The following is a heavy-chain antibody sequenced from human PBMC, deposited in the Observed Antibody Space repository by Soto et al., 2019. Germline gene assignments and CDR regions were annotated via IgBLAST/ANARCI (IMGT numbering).Heavy chain of an antibody. V-gene: IGHV3-7*05. CDR2: IKEDGSEK. D-gene: IGHD3-16*01. J-gene: IGHJ6*02. Sequence: EVQLVESGGGLVQPGWSLRLSCGVSGCTFGRHWMSWVRQAPGKGLEWVANIKEDGSEKNTVDSLKGRFTISRDNARNSVYLQMSSLRAEDTAVYYCARVENSFGGMDVWGQGTTVIVS. CDR3: ARVENSFGGMDV. CDR1: GCTFGRHW.